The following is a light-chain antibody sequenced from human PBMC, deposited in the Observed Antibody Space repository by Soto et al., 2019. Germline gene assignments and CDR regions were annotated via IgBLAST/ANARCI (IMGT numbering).Light chain of an antibody. Sequence: DIQMTQSPSTLSASVGERVTITCRASQTIDSWLAWYQQRPGKPPNLLIYKASTLASGVPSRFSGSGSGTEFTLTINSLQPDDFATYYCPQYHIYSGTFVQVTKVDIX. J-gene: IGKJ1*01. CDR3: PQYHIYSGT. CDR2: KAS. CDR1: QTIDSW. V-gene: IGKV1-5*03.